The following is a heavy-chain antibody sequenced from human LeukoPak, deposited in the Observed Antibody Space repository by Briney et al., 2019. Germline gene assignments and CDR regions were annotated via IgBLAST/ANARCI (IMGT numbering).Heavy chain of an antibody. CDR2: IYSGGST. Sequence: GGSLRLSCAASGFTVSSNYMSWVRQAPGKGLEWVSLIYSGGSTYYADSVKGRFTISRDNSKSTVYLQMNSLRVEDAAVYYCSKDLTSDFGGDLDPWGQGTLVTVSS. V-gene: IGHV3-53*01. D-gene: IGHD3-10*01. CDR1: GFTVSSNY. CDR3: SKDLTSDFGGDLDP. J-gene: IGHJ5*02.